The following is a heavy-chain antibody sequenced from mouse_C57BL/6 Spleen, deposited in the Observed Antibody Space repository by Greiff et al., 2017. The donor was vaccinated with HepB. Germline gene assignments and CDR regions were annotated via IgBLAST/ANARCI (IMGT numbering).Heavy chain of an antibody. Sequence: EVKLEESGGGLVQPGGSLSLSCAASGFTFTDYYMSWVRQPPGKALEWLGFIRNKANGYTTEYSASVKGRFTISRDNSQSILYLQMNALRAEDSATYYCARYGYGSSYRYFDVWGTGTTVTVSS. V-gene: IGHV7-3*01. D-gene: IGHD1-1*01. CDR1: GFTFTDYY. J-gene: IGHJ1*03. CDR2: IRNKANGYTT. CDR3: ARYGYGSSYRYFDV.